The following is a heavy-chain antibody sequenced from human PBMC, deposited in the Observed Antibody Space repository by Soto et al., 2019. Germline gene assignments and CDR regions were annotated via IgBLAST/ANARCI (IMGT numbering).Heavy chain of an antibody. D-gene: IGHD6-19*01. V-gene: IGHV4-59*01. CDR3: ARGSGSSGWYYYYYYMDV. CDR2: IYYSGST. Sequence: SETLSLTCTVSGGSISSYYWSWIRQPPGKGLEWIGYIYYSGSTNYNPSLKSRVTISVDTSKNQFSLKLSSVTAADTAVYYCARGSGSSGWYYYYYYMDVWGKGTTVTVSS. J-gene: IGHJ6*03. CDR1: GGSISSYY.